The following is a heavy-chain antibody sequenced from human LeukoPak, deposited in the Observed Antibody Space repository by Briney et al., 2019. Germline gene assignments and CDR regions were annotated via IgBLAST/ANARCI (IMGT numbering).Heavy chain of an antibody. CDR3: AELGITMIGGV. V-gene: IGHV3-7*01. CDR1: GFTFSTYW. D-gene: IGHD3-10*02. Sequence: GGSLRLSCVASGFTFSTYWMSWVRQAPGKGLEWVANIKQDGSKNYYVDSVKGRFTISRDNAKNSLYLQMNSLRAEDTAVYYCAELGITMIGGVWGKGTTVTISS. CDR2: IKQDGSKN. J-gene: IGHJ6*04.